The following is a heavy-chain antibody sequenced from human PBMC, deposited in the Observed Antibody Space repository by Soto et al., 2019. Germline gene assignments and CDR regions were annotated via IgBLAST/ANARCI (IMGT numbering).Heavy chain of an antibody. CDR3: ATKKGPTPGNY. CDR1: LVSLSSGDW. V-gene: IGHV4-4*02. Sequence: QVQLQESGPGLVEPSGPLSLTCAVSLVSLSSGDWWSWVRQSPERGLEYIGESSHSGTTNFNPSLESRVTISLDASMNQFSLQLTSVTAADTAVYYCATKKGPTPGNYWGQGTLVIVSS. J-gene: IGHJ4*02. CDR2: SSHSGTT.